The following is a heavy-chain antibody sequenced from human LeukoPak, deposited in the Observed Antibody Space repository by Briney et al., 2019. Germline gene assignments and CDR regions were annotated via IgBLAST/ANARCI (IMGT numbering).Heavy chain of an antibody. CDR3: AKGRRIAVAGSCDY. CDR2: IIPIFGTA. Sequence: SVKVSCKASGGTFSSYAISWVRQAPGQGLEWMGGIIPIFGTANYAQKFQGRVTITADESTSTAYMELSSLRSEDTAVYYCAKGRRIAVAGSCDYWGQGTLVTVSS. D-gene: IGHD6-19*01. V-gene: IGHV1-69*01. CDR1: GGTFSSYA. J-gene: IGHJ4*02.